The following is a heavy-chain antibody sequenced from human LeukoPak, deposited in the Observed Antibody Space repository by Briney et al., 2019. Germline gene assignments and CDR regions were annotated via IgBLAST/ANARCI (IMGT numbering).Heavy chain of an antibody. Sequence: GGSLRLSCAASGFTFSSYAMTWVRQAPGKGLEWVSTISMTGGSTYNADSVKGRFTISRDNSKNTLYVQMKSLRVEDTAVYYCWKGRWGSGGSGGGDYWGQGTLVTVSS. V-gene: IGHV3-23*01. D-gene: IGHD2-15*01. CDR3: WKGRWGSGGSGGGDY. CDR2: ISMTGGST. CDR1: GFTFSSYA. J-gene: IGHJ4*02.